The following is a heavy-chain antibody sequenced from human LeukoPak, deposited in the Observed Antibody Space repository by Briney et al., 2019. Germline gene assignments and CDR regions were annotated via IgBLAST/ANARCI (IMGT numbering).Heavy chain of an antibody. CDR1: GYTFTSYD. Sequence: ASVKVFCKASGYTFTSYDINWVRQATGQGLEWMGWMNPNSGNTGYAQKFQGRVTMTRNTSISTAYMELSSLRSEDTAVYYCARGPLNYDFWSGFTSRAFDIWGQGTMVTVSS. V-gene: IGHV1-8*01. CDR2: MNPNSGNT. CDR3: ARGPLNYDFWSGFTSRAFDI. J-gene: IGHJ3*02. D-gene: IGHD3-3*01.